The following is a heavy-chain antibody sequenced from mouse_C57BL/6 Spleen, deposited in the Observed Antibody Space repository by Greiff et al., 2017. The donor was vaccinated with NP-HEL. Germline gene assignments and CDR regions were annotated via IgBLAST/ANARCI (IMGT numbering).Heavy chain of an antibody. J-gene: IGHJ4*01. V-gene: IGHV2-6-1*01. Sequence: VKLMESGPGLVAPSQSLSITCTVSGFSLTSYGVHWVRQPPGKGLEWLVVIWSDGSTTYNSALKSRLSISKANSKSQVFLKMNSLQTDDTAMYYCARHEIYYGSSYAMDYWGQGTSVTVSS. D-gene: IGHD1-1*01. CDR1: GFSLTSYG. CDR2: IWSDGST. CDR3: ARHEIYYGSSYAMDY.